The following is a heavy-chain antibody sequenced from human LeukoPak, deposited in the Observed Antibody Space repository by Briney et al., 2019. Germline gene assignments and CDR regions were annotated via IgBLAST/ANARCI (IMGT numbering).Heavy chain of an antibody. J-gene: IGHJ6*04. Sequence: GGSLRLSCSASGFSFSNYAMYWARQAPGKGLEWVANIKQGGSEKYYVDSVKGRFTISRDNAKNSLYLQMNSLRAEDTAVYYCARDFGLRCSGGTCYSVYYYGMDVWGKGTTVTVSS. CDR3: ARDFGLRCSGGTCYSVYYYGMDV. CDR2: IKQGGSEK. CDR1: GFSFSNYA. D-gene: IGHD2-15*01. V-gene: IGHV3-7*03.